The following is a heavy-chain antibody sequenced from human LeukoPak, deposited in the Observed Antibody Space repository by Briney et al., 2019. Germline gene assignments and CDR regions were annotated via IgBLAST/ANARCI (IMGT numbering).Heavy chain of an antibody. D-gene: IGHD1-1*01. V-gene: IGHV4-39*01. CDR3: ARLSRSWNWFDP. J-gene: IGHJ5*02. CDR2: IYYSGST. CDR1: GGSISSSSYY. Sequence: SETLSLTCTVSGGSISSSSYYWGWIRQPPGKGLEWIGSIYYSGSTYYNPSLKSRVTISVDTSKNQFSLKLSSVTAADTAVYYCARLSRSWNWFDPWGQGTLVTVSS.